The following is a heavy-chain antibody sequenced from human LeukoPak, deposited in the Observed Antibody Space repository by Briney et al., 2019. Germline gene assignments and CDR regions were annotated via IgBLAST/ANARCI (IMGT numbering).Heavy chain of an antibody. J-gene: IGHJ4*02. Sequence: PGGSLRLSCAASGFTFSSYEMNWVRQAPGKGLEWVSGINWNGGSTGYADSVKGRFTISGDNAKNSLYLQMNSLRAEDTALYYCARFAAAGNDYWGQGTRVIVSS. D-gene: IGHD6-13*01. CDR2: INWNGGST. CDR3: ARFAAAGNDY. CDR1: GFTFSSYE. V-gene: IGHV3-20*04.